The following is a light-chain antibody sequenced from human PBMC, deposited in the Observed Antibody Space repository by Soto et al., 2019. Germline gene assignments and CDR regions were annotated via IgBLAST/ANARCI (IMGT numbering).Light chain of an antibody. CDR3: SSYASSSTPLI. CDR2: YVS. J-gene: IGLJ2*01. V-gene: IGLV2-14*01. CDR1: SSDVGGYNY. Sequence: QSALTQPASVSGSPGQSITIPCTGTSSDVGGYNYVFWYQQHPGKAPKVLIYYVSNRPSGVSNRFSGSKSGNTASLTISGLQAEDEADYYCSSYASSSTPLIFGGGTKLTVL.